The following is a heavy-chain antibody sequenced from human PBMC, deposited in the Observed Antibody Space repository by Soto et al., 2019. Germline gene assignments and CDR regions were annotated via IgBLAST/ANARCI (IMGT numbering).Heavy chain of an antibody. CDR2: IYYSGST. CDR3: AVTGYSSSWYHYYYYYYMDV. CDR1: GGSISSYY. V-gene: IGHV4-59*08. J-gene: IGHJ6*03. D-gene: IGHD6-13*01. Sequence: PSETLSLTCTVSGGSISSYYWSWIRQPPGKGLEWIGYIYYSGSTNNNPSLKSRVTISVDTSKNQFSLKLSSVTAADTAVYYCAVTGYSSSWYHYYYYYYMDVWGKGTTVTVSS.